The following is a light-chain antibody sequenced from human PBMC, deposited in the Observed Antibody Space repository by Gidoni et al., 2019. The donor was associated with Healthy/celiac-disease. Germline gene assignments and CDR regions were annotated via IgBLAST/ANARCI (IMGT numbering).Light chain of an antibody. CDR1: QDISNY. J-gene: IGKJ2*01. V-gene: IGKV1-33*01. CDR3: QQYDNLPRT. CDR2: DAS. Sequence: DIQMPQSPSSLSASVGDRVTITCQASQDISNYLNWYQRKPGKAPKLLIYDASNLETGVPSRFSGSGSGTDFTFTISSLQPEDIATYYCQQYDNLPRTFGQGTKLEIK.